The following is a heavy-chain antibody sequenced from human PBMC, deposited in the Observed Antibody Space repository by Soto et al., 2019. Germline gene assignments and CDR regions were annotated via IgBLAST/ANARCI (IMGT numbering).Heavy chain of an antibody. CDR1: GFTFRSYW. CDR3: ARDRNITTFVVGGL. J-gene: IGHJ4*02. D-gene: IGHD3-3*01. V-gene: IGHV3-7*05. CDR2: IKQDGSEK. Sequence: EEQLVESGGGLVQPGGSLRLSCAASGFTFRSYWMSWARQAPGKGLEWVATIKQDGSEKYYVDTVKGRFTITRDNDENTLYLQMNSLRAEDTAIYYCARDRNITTFVVGGLWAQGTLVTVSS.